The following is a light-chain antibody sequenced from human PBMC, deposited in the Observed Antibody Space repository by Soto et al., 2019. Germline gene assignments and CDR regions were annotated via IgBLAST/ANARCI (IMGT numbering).Light chain of an antibody. J-gene: IGKJ4*01. CDR3: QQSYSPLT. V-gene: IGKV1-39*01. Sequence: DIQMTQSPSSLSASVGDRVTITFRASQSISSYLNWYQQKPGKAPKLLIYAASSLQSGVPSRFSGSGSWTDFTLTISSLQPDDFATYYCQQSYSPLTFGGGTKVEIK. CDR2: AAS. CDR1: QSISSY.